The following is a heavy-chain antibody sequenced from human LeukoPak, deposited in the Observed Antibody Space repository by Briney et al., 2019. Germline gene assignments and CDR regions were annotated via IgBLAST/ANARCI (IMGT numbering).Heavy chain of an antibody. V-gene: IGHV1-18*01. Sequence: ASVKVSCKASGYTFTCYGISWVRQAPGQGPEWMGWISAYNGNTNYAQKLQGRVTMTTDTSTSTAYMELRSLRSDYTAVYYCARDSEGGNTYYYYGMDVWGQGTTVTVSS. D-gene: IGHD4-23*01. J-gene: IGHJ6*02. CDR2: ISAYNGNT. CDR1: GYTFTCYG. CDR3: ARDSEGGNTYYYYGMDV.